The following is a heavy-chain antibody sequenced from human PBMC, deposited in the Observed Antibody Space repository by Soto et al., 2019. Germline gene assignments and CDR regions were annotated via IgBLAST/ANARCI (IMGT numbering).Heavy chain of an antibody. CDR2: IKQDGSEK. CDR1: GFTFSNYW. J-gene: IGHJ6*02. CDR3: ARIASAGRGWDV. Sequence: EVQLVESGGGLVQPGGSLRLSCADFGFTFSNYWMSWVRHAPVKGLEWVGKIKQDGSEKNYVDSVKGRFTISRDNAKNSLYLQMNSLRAEDTAVYYCARIASAGRGWDVWGQGTTVVVSS. D-gene: IGHD6-13*01. V-gene: IGHV3-7*01.